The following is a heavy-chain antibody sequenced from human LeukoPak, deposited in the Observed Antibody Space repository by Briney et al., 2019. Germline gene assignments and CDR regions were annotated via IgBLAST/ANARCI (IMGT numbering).Heavy chain of an antibody. J-gene: IGHJ4*02. CDR1: GGSFSGYY. CDR2: INHGGST. Sequence: SETLSLTCAVYGGSFSGYYWSWIRQPPGKGLEWIGEINHGGSTNYNPSLKSRVTISVDTSKNQFSLKLSSVTAADTAVYYCARIVAAVGGDYWGQGTLVTVSS. V-gene: IGHV4-34*01. D-gene: IGHD6-13*01. CDR3: ARIVAAVGGDY.